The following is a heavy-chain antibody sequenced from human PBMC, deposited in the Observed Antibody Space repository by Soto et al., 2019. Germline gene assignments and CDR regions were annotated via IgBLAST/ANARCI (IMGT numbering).Heavy chain of an antibody. J-gene: IGHJ4*02. CDR2: IVVCNGNT. D-gene: IGHD3-16*01. Sequence: ASVKVSCKASGYTFTSYGISWVRQAPGQGLERMGWIVVCNGNTNYAQKLQERVTMTTDTSTSTAYMELSSLRSEDTAVYYCAADLDAGELWPQEDYWGQGTLVTVSS. CDR1: GYTFTSYG. CDR3: AADLDAGELWPQEDY. V-gene: IGHV1-18*01.